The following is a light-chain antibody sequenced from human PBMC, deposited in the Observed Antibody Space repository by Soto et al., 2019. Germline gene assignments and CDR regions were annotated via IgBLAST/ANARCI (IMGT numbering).Light chain of an antibody. CDR3: QQYHSYPWT. CDR2: KAF. J-gene: IGKJ1*01. CDR1: QSISTW. V-gene: IGKV1-5*03. Sequence: DIQMTQSPSTLSASVGDRVTISCRASQSISTWLAWYQQKPGKAPQLLIYKAFSLESGVPSRFSGSGSGTVFTLTISSLQPDDFATYYCQQYHSYPWTFGQGTKVEIK.